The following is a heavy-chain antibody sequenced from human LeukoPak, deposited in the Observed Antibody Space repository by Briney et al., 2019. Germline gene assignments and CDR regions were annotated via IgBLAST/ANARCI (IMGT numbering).Heavy chain of an antibody. CDR1: GGSISSSSYY. V-gene: IGHV4-39*07. CDR2: IYYSGST. D-gene: IGHD7-27*01. CDR3: ARDRETGAYFDY. J-gene: IGHJ4*02. Sequence: SGTLSLTCAVSGGSISSSSYYWGWIRQPPGKGLEWIGSIYYSGSTYYNPSLKSRVTISVDASKNQFSLKLSSVTAADTAVYYCARDRETGAYFDYRGQGTLVTVSS.